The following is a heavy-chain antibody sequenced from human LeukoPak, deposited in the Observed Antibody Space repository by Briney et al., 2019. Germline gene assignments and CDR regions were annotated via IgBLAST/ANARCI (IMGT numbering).Heavy chain of an antibody. V-gene: IGHV4-39*01. CDR1: GGSIIRTDSY. CDR3: ARNRSDCSGGSCSFTGFDY. Sequence: SETLSLTCAVSGGSIIRTDSYWGWIRQSPGKGLEWIGSIYYSGSTHYNPSLKSRLTISVDPSKNEFSLGLRFVTIADTAVYYCARNRSDCSGGSCSFTGFDYWGQGTLVSVSS. D-gene: IGHD2-15*01. CDR2: IYYSGST. J-gene: IGHJ4*02.